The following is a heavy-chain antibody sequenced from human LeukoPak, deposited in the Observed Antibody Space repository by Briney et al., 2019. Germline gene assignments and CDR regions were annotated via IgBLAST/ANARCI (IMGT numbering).Heavy chain of an antibody. J-gene: IGHJ3*02. CDR1: RFTFSTYA. CDR3: AVQGFDI. CDR2: ISSDGTIE. Sequence: GGSLRLSCAASRFTFSTYAMDWVRQAPGKGLEWVAIISSDGTIENYADSVRGRFSISRDNSKDTLFLQMSSLRIEDTAVYYCAVQGFDIWGQGTMVTVSS. V-gene: IGHV3-30-3*02.